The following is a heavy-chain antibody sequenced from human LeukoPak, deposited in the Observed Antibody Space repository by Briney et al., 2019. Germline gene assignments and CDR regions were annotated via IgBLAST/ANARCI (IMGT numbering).Heavy chain of an antibody. V-gene: IGHV4-30-4*08. CDR3: ASGLCSSTSCSDY. D-gene: IGHD2-2*01. CDR1: GGSISSGDYY. CDR2: IYYSGST. J-gene: IGHJ4*02. Sequence: SETLSRTCTVSGGSISSGDYYWSWIRQPPGKGLEWIGYIYYSGSTYYNPSLKSRVTISVDTSKNQFSLKLSSVTAADTAVYYCASGLCSSTSCSDYWGQGTLVTVSS.